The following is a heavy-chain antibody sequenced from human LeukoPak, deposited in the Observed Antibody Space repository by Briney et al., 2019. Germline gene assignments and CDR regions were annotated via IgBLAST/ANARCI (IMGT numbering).Heavy chain of an antibody. CDR2: IRVYNGNT. J-gene: IGHJ4*02. V-gene: IGHV1-18*01. D-gene: IGHD5-12*01. Sequence: ASVNVSRKVSGYTFTIYGISWVRQAPGQGREWMVWIRVYNGNTNYTQTLRGRDTMTTDTSTSTAYMELRSVRSDYAAVYYCARVHGGYDTFRVCYWGQGTMVTVSS. CDR1: GYTFTIYG. CDR3: ARVHGGYDTFRVCY.